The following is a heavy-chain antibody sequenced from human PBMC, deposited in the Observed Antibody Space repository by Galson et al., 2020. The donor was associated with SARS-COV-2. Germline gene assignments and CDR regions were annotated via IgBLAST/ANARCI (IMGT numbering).Heavy chain of an antibody. CDR2: ISGSGGST. CDR1: GFTFSSYA. V-gene: IGHV3-23*01. J-gene: IGHJ3*02. D-gene: IGHD6-19*01. Sequence: GESLKISCAASGFTFSSYAMSWVRQAPGKGLEWVSAISGSGGSTYYADSVKGRFTISRDNSKNTLYLQMNSLRAEDTAVYYCAKGRVAVAGHEVGAFDIWGQGTMVTVSS. CDR3: AKGRVAVAGHEVGAFDI.